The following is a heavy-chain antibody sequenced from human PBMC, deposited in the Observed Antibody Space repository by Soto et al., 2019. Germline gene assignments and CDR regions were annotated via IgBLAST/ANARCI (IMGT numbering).Heavy chain of an antibody. CDR2: INHSGST. V-gene: IGHV4-34*01. J-gene: IGHJ4*02. D-gene: IGHD6-6*01. CDR3: ARGLGAARPFDY. CDR1: GGSFSGYY. Sequence: SETLSLTCAVYGGSFSGYYWIWIRQPPGKGLEWIGEINHSGSTNYNPSLKSRVTISVDTSKNQFSLKLSSVTAADTAVYYCARGLGAARPFDYWGQGTLVTVSS.